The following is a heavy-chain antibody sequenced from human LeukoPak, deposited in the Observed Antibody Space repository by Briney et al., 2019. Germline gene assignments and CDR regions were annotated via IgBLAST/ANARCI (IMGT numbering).Heavy chain of an antibody. D-gene: IGHD2-15*01. CDR2: ISAYNGNT. V-gene: IGHV1-18*01. CDR3: ARDSVVVAATYYYYYGMDV. Sequence: ASVKVSCKASGYTFTSYGISWVRQAPGQGREWMGWISAYNGNTNYAQKLQGRVTMTTDTSTSTAYMELRSLRSDDTAVYYCARDSVVVAATYYYYYGMDVWGQGTTVTVSS. CDR1: GYTFTSYG. J-gene: IGHJ6*02.